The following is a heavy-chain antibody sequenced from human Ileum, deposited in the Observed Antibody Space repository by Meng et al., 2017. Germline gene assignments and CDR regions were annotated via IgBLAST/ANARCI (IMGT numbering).Heavy chain of an antibody. CDR3: ARERGTITRVRGDIDY. J-gene: IGHJ4*02. V-gene: IGHV3-49*03. Sequence: GGSLRLSCSGSGFMFGDYALAWFRQAPGKGLEWVAFIRARAFGGTTEYAASVKGRFFISRDDSKSITFLQMNSLKTDDTALYYCARERGTITRVRGDIDYWGQGTLVTVSS. CDR1: GFMFGDYA. D-gene: IGHD3-10*01. CDR2: IRARAFGGTT.